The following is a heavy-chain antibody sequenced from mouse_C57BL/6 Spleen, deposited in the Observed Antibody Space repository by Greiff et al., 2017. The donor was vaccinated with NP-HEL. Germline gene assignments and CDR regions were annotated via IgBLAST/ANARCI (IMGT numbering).Heavy chain of an antibody. J-gene: IGHJ3*01. CDR1: GFTFSDFY. CDR3: ARDAKGYPFAY. Sequence: EVMLVESGGGLVQSGRSLRLSCATSGFTFSDFYMEWVRQAPGKGLEWIAASRNKANDYTTEYSASVKGRFIVSRDTSQSILYLQMNALRAEDTAIYYCARDAKGYPFAYWGQGTLVTVSA. D-gene: IGHD2-2*01. V-gene: IGHV7-1*01. CDR2: SRNKANDYTT.